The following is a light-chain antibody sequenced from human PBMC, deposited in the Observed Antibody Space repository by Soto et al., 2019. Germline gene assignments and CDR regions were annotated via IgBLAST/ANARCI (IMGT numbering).Light chain of an antibody. CDR3: QSYDSSLSGSV. J-gene: IGLJ1*01. CDR1: SSNIGAGYD. V-gene: IGLV1-40*01. Sequence: SVLTQPASVSGAPGQMVTISCTGSSSNIGAGYDVHWYQQLPGTAPKLLIYGNSNRPSGVPDRFSGSKSGTSASLAITGLQAEDEADYYCQSYDSSLSGSVFGTGTKVTVL. CDR2: GNS.